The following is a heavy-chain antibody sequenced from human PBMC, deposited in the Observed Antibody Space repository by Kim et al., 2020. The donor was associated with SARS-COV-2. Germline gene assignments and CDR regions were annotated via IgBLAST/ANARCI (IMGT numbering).Heavy chain of an antibody. V-gene: IGHV4-4*02. D-gene: IGHD3-10*01. CDR3: ARFRGAETYYYYYGMDV. CDR1: GVSISSSNW. J-gene: IGHJ6*02. Sequence: SETLSLTCAVSGVSISSSNWWSWVRQPPGKGLEWIGEIYHSGSTNYNPSLKSRVTISVDKSKNQFSLKLSSVTAADTAVYYCARFRGAETYYYYYGMDVWGQGTTVTVSS. CDR2: IYHSGST.